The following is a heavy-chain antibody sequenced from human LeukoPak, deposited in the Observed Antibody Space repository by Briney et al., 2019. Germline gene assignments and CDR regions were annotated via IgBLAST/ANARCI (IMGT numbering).Heavy chain of an antibody. CDR1: GFTFDDYA. V-gene: IGHV3-9*01. J-gene: IGHJ6*02. CDR2: ISWNSGSI. CDR3: AKAPYYYGMDV. Sequence: GRSLRLSCAASGFTFDDYAMHWVRQAPGKGLEWVSGISWNSGSIGYADSVKGRFTISRDNAKNSLYLQMNSLRAEDTASYYCAKAPYYYGMDVWGQGTTVTVSS.